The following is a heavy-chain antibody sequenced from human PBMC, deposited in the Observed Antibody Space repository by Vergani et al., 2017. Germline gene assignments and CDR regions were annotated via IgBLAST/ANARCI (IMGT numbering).Heavy chain of an antibody. Sequence: VQLVESGGGLVKPGGSLRLSCAASGFTFSSYSMNWVRQAPGKGLEWVAVIWYDGSNKYYADSVKGRFTISRDNSKNTLYLQMNSLRAEDTAVYYCAREGQQLVPGGYFDYWGQGTLVTVSS. V-gene: IGHV3-33*08. CDR3: AREGQQLVPGGYFDY. CDR1: GFTFSSYS. CDR2: IWYDGSNK. D-gene: IGHD6-13*01. J-gene: IGHJ4*02.